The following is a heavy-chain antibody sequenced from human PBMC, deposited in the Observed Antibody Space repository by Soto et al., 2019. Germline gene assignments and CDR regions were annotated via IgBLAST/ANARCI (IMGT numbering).Heavy chain of an antibody. CDR1: GFTFSSYG. D-gene: IGHD4-4*01. J-gene: IGHJ6*03. CDR3: AKEARSTVTNYYYYYMDV. CDR2: ISYAGSNK. V-gene: IGHV3-30*18. Sequence: QVQLVESGGGVVQPGRSLRLSCAASGFTFSSYGMHWVRQAPGKGLEWVAVISYAGSNKYYADSVKGRFTISRDNSQNKLYLQMNSLRAEDTGVYYCAKEARSTVTNYYYYYMDVWGKGTTVTVSS.